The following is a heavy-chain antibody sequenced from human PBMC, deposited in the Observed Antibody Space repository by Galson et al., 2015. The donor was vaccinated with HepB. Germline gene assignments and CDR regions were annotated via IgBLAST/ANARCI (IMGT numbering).Heavy chain of an antibody. CDR2: IRYTGDT. J-gene: IGHJ4*02. D-gene: IGHD5-12*01. CDR1: HGSINNYY. V-gene: IGHV4-59*08. Sequence: SETRSLTCSVSHGSINNYYWSWIRQSPGNRPEWIGYIRYTGDTTYNPSLGYRVGMSVDTSINQVSLWLTSVTAADTAIYYCARHPGRGSVGYAFDLWGQGTLVTVSA. CDR3: ARHPGRGSVGYAFDL.